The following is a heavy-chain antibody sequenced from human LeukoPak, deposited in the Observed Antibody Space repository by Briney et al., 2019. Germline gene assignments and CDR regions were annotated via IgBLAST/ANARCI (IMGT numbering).Heavy chain of an antibody. CDR1: GFSFSGSA. J-gene: IGHJ4*02. V-gene: IGHV3-73*01. Sequence: GGSLRLSCAASGFSFSGSAMHWVRQASGKGLEWVGRIRSKANSFTTTYAASVKGRFTISRDDSKNTAYLQVNSLKTEDTAVYYWSRLSPDGYNPFDFDYWGQGTLVTVSS. CDR3: SRLSPDGYNPFDFDY. D-gene: IGHD5-24*01. CDR2: IRSKANSFTT.